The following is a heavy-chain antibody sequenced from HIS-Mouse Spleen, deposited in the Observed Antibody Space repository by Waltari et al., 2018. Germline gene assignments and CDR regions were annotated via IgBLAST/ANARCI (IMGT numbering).Heavy chain of an antibody. CDR2: ISYDGSNK. CDR1: GFTFSSYA. V-gene: IGHV3-30-3*01. Sequence: QVQLVESGGGVVQPGRSLRLSCAASGFTFSSYAMHWVRQAPGKGLEWVAVISYDGSNKYYADSVKGRFTISRDNSKNTLYLQMNSLRAEDTAVYYCARYSGSLDYWGQGTLVTVSS. CDR3: ARYSGSLDY. D-gene: IGHD1-26*01. J-gene: IGHJ4*02.